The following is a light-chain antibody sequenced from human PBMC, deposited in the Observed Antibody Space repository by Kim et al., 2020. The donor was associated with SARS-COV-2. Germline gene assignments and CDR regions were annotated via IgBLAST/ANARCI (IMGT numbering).Light chain of an antibody. J-gene: IGLJ2*01. CDR3: SSYASSNTLV. CDR2: DVS. CDR1: SSDIGGSNY. Sequence: QSITISCTGASSDIGGSNYVSWYQQHPGKAPKLMIYDVSNRPSGVSNRFSGSKSDNTASLTISVLQAEDEADYYCSSYASSNTLVFGGGTKLTVL. V-gene: IGLV2-14*03.